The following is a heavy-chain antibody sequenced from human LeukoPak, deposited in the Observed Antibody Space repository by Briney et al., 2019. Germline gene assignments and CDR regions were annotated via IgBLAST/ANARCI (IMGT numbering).Heavy chain of an antibody. Sequence: GGSLRLSCAASGFTFSNYWMSWVRQAPGKGLEWVANIKQDGSEKYYVDSVKGRFTISRDNAKNSLYLQMNSLRVEDTAVYYCAKSGALKWAYWGQGTLVTVSS. J-gene: IGHJ4*02. CDR2: IKQDGSEK. CDR3: AKSGALKWAY. CDR1: GFTFSNYW. V-gene: IGHV3-7*03. D-gene: IGHD2-8*01.